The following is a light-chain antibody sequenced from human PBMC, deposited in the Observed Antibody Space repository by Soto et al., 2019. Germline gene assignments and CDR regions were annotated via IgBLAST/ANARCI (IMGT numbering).Light chain of an antibody. J-gene: IGKJ3*01. CDR2: GAS. CDR3: QQYSHWPIT. CDR1: QSVSSN. Sequence: EIVMTQSPATLSVSPGERATLSCRASQSVSSNLAWYQQKPGQAPRLLIYGASTRATGIPARFSGSGSGTEFTLTISSLQSEDFAVYYCQQYSHWPITFGPGTKVEIK. V-gene: IGKV3-15*01.